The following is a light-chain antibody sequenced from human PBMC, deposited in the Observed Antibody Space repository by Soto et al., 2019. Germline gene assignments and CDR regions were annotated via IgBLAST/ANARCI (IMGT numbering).Light chain of an antibody. V-gene: IGLV1-40*01. CDR3: QSYDSSLSAYV. CDR1: SSNIGAGYD. Sequence: LTQPPSVSGAPGQRVTISCTGSSSNIGAGYDVHWYQQLPGTAPKLLIYGNGNRPSGVPDRFSGSKSGTSASLAITGLQAEDEADYYCQSYDSSLSAYVFGTGTKVTVL. CDR2: GNG. J-gene: IGLJ1*01.